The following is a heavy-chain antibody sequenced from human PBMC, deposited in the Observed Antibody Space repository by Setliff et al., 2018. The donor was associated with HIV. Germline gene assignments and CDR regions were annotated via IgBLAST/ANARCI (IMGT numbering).Heavy chain of an antibody. V-gene: IGHV1-2*06. CDR1: GYTFTAYY. Sequence: ASVKVSCKASGYTFTAYYIHWVRQAPGHELQLMGRIEPSSGGTNYAQKFQGRVTMTRDTSISTAYMELSRLRSDDTAVYYCARAEYTQLAYCGGDCYFDDAFDIWGQGTMVTVSS. D-gene: IGHD2-21*02. CDR2: IEPSSGGT. J-gene: IGHJ3*02. CDR3: ARAEYTQLAYCGGDCYFDDAFDI.